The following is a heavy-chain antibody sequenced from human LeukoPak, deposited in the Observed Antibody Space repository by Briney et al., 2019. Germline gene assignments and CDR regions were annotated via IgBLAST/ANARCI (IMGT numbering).Heavy chain of an antibody. Sequence: SVKVSCKASGGTFSSYAISWVRQAPGQGLEWMGGIIPIFGTANYAQKFQGRVTITTDESTSTAYMELSSLRSEDTAVYYCAREAMVATGGHAFDIWGQGTMVTVSS. V-gene: IGHV1-69*05. CDR1: GGTFSSYA. J-gene: IGHJ3*02. D-gene: IGHD4/OR15-4a*01. CDR2: IIPIFGTA. CDR3: AREAMVATGGHAFDI.